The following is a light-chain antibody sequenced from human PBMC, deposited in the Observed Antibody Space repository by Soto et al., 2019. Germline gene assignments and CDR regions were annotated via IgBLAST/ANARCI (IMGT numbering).Light chain of an antibody. J-gene: IGKJ4*01. CDR2: DAS. CDR3: QQRGSWPQLT. Sequence: DILLTQSPATLSLSRGERATLSCRASQSVGSSLAWFQQKPGQPPRLLIYDASNRATGIPARFSGSGSGTDFTLTISSLEPEDLAVYYCQQRGSWPQLTFGGGTKVEI. CDR1: QSVGSS. V-gene: IGKV3-11*01.